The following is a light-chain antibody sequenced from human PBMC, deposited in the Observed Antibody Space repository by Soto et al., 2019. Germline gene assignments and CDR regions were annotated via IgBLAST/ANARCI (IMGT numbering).Light chain of an antibody. V-gene: IGKV3-11*01. CDR3: QQRSDSIT. CDR2: DAS. Sequence: ETVMTQSPDTLSVSPGERATLSCWASHSVTTHLAWFQQRPGQTPRLLIYDASTRAPGIPARFSGRGSGADFTLTISSLEPEDFAVYCCQQRSDSITFGQGTRLEIK. J-gene: IGKJ5*01. CDR1: HSVTTH.